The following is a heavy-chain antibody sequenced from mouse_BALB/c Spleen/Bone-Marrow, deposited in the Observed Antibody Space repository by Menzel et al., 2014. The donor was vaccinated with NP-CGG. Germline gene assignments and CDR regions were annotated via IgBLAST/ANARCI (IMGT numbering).Heavy chain of an antibody. CDR1: GYTFTSYW. CDR3: ARGNYEAMDY. V-gene: IGHV1-7*01. CDR2: INPSTGYT. J-gene: IGHJ4*01. Sequence: VQLVESGAELAKPGASVKMSCKASGYTFTSYWMHWVKQRPGQGLEWIGYINPSTGYTACNQQFKDKATLTADKSSSTAYVQLSSLTSEDSAVLYCARGNYEAMDYWGQGTSVTVSS. D-gene: IGHD2-1*01.